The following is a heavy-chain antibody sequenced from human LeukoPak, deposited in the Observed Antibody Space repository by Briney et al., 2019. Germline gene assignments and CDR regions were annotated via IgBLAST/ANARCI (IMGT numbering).Heavy chain of an antibody. J-gene: IGHJ4*02. CDR1: GFTFSNCG. Sequence: GGSLRLSCAASGFTFSNCGMHWVRQAPGKGLEWVAVTSSDLNVKLYADSVKGRFTISRDNSRSTLYLQMNSLRPEDTAIYYCAREGYYGSGSPPSLYFDYWGQGTLVTVSS. CDR2: TSSDLNVK. V-gene: IGHV3-30*03. CDR3: AREGYYGSGSPPSLYFDY. D-gene: IGHD3-10*01.